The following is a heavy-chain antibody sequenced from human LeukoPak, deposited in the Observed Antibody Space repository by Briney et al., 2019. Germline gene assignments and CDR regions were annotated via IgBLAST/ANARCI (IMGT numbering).Heavy chain of an antibody. D-gene: IGHD3-22*01. CDR3: ARGFYGDSSYYYYYMDV. CDR2: IGTAGDT. CDR1: GFTFSSYD. V-gene: IGHV3-13*01. J-gene: IGHJ6*03. Sequence: PGGSLRLSCAASGFTFSSYDMHWVRQATGKDLEWVSAIGTAGDTYYPGSVKGRFTISRENAKNSLYLQMNSLRAGDTAVYYCARGFYGDSSYYYYYMDVWGKGTTVTVSS.